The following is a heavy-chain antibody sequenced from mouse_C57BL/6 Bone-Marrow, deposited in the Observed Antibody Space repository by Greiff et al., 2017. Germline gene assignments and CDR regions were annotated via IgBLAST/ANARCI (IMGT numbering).Heavy chain of an antibody. J-gene: IGHJ3*01. D-gene: IGHD1-1*01. CDR2: IWGGGST. CDR3: AKDGYGSRGAWFAY. V-gene: IGHV2-9*01. CDR1: GFSLTSYG. Sequence: VQLQESGPGLVAPSQSLSITCTASGFSLTSYGVDWVRQPPGKGLEWLGVIWGGGSTNYNSALMSRLSISKDNSKSQVYSKMNSLQTDDTAMYYGAKDGYGSRGAWFAYWGQGTLVTVSA.